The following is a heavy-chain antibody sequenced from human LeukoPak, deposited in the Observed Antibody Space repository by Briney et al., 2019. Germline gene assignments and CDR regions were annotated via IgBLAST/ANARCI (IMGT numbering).Heavy chain of an antibody. CDR1: GGSISSYY. J-gene: IGHJ4*02. V-gene: IGHV4-39*01. CDR3: ARHPQCSTSSCSLYGFDY. Sequence: SETLSLTCTVSGGSISSYYWGWIRQPPGKGLEWIGTIYYSGSTYYNPSLKSRVTISVDTSKNQFSLKLSSVTAADTAVYYCARHPQCSTSSCSLYGFDYWGQGTLVTVSS. CDR2: IYYSGST. D-gene: IGHD2-2*01.